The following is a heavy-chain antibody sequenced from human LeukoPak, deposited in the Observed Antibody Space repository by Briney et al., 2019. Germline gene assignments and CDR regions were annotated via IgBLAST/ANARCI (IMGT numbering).Heavy chain of an antibody. CDR1: GYTFTSYY. J-gene: IGHJ5*02. CDR3: ARGPLPIVVVPAAIHNWFDP. V-gene: IGHV1-46*01. D-gene: IGHD2-2*01. Sequence: ASVKVSCKASGYTFTSYYMHWVRQALGQGLEWMGIINPSGGSTSYAQKFQGRVTMTRDTSTSTVYMELSSLRSEDTAVYYCARGPLPIVVVPAAIHNWFDPWGQGTLVTVSS. CDR2: INPSGGST.